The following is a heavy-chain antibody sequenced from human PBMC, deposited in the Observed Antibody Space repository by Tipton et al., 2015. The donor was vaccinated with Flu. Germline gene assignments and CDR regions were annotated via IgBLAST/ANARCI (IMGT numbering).Heavy chain of an antibody. Sequence: TLSLTCVVYGGSFSGDYCSWIRQPPGKGLEWIGEVNHSGSTNYNPSLKSRVTISGDTSKNQFSLKLSSVTAADTAVYYCATHCVGVCSHALDIWGQGTMVTVSS. D-gene: IGHD2-21*02. V-gene: IGHV4-34*01. J-gene: IGHJ3*02. CDR3: ATHCVGVCSHALDI. CDR1: GGSFSGDY. CDR2: VNHSGST.